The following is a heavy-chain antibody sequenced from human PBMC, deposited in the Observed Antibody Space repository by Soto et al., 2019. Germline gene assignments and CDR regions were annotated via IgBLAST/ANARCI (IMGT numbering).Heavy chain of an antibody. CDR3: VKVSSFASGPGSFYAMDV. D-gene: IGHD2-15*01. Sequence: GGSLRLSCEASGITFEDFAMHWVRLAPGKGLEWVSGIGWNTSKVAYADSVKGRFSISGDNAKNSLFLDMKSLRREDTALYYCVKVSSFASGPGSFYAMDVWGQGTTVTVSS. V-gene: IGHV3-9*01. CDR2: IGWNTSKV. CDR1: GITFEDFA. J-gene: IGHJ6*02.